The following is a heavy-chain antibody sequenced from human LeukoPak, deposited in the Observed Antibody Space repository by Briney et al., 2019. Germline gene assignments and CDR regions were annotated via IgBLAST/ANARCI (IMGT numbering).Heavy chain of an antibody. CDR3: AKDSSTSNPYYGMDV. Sequence: GGSLRLSCAASGFTSSSYGIHWVRQAPGKGLEWVAIISYDGGNRYYADSVKGRFTISRDNSKNTLYLQMSTLRDEDTAVYYCAKDSSTSNPYYGMDVWGQGTPVTVSS. CDR2: ISYDGGNR. CDR1: GFTSSSYG. J-gene: IGHJ6*02. V-gene: IGHV3-30*18. D-gene: IGHD6-6*01.